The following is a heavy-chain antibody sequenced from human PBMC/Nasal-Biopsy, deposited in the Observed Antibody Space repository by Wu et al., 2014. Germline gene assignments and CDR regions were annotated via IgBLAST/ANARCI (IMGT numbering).Heavy chain of an antibody. CDR3: ARSSYDWHNGLDY. D-gene: IGHD1/OR15-1a*01. V-gene: IGHV3-15*01. CDR2: SKSGSDGGTT. Sequence: LRLSCAASGLTFTNAWMSWVRQAPGKGLEWIGRSKSGSDGGTTDYAAPVRGRFTISRDNGKKSLYLQMNSLRAEDTAIYYCARSSYDWHNGLDYWGRGTLVTDSS. CDR1: GLTFTNAW. J-gene: IGHJ4*02.